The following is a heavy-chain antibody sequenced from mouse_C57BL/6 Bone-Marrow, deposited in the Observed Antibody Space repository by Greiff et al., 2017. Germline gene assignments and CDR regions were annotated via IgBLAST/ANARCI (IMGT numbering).Heavy chain of an antibody. D-gene: IGHD2-4*01. CDR1: GYTFTDYY. J-gene: IGHJ3*01. CDR2: INPNNGGT. V-gene: IGHV1-26*01. Sequence: EVKLQQSGPELVKPGASVKISCKASGYTFTDYYMNWVKQSHGKSLEWIGDINPNNGGTSYNQKFKGKATLTVDKSSSTAYMELRSLTSEDSAVYYCASNYDYDLPAYWGQGTLVTVSA. CDR3: ASNYDYDLPAY.